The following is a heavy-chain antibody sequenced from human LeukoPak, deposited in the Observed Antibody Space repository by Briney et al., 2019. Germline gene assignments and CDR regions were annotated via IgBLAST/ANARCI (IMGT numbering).Heavy chain of an antibody. D-gene: IGHD3-16*01. V-gene: IGHV3-23*01. J-gene: IGHJ4*02. CDR2: ISCSGGIT. Sequence: LRLSCAASGFTFSNYAMCWVRQAPGRGVEGGSAISCSGGITYYDDSVKGRFTISRDNSKNTLSLQMNRLRAEDTAVYYCAKGCLPYLKGRTDCWGQGTLVTVSS. CDR1: GFTFSNYA. CDR3: AKGCLPYLKGRTDC.